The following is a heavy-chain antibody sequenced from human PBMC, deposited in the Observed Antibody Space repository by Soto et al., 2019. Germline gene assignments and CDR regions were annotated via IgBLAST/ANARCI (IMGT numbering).Heavy chain of an antibody. Sequence: ASETLSLTCTVSGGSISSGDYYWSWIRQPPGKGLEWIGFIYYSESTYYDPSLKSRVTISVDTSKNQFSLKLSSVTAADTAVYYCARDGSGYEVDYWGQGTLVTVSS. CDR2: IYYSEST. CDR3: ARDGSGYEVDY. V-gene: IGHV4-30-4*01. CDR1: GGSISSGDYY. J-gene: IGHJ4*02. D-gene: IGHD5-12*01.